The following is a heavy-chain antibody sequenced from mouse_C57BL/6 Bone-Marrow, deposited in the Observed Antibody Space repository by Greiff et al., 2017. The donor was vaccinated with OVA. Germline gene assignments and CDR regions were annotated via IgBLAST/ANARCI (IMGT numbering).Heavy chain of an antibody. CDR3: ARKEPTGDY. J-gene: IGHJ2*01. CDR1: GYTFTDYY. D-gene: IGHD4-1*02. Sequence: EVKLQQSGPELVKPGASVKISCKASGYTFTDYYMNWVKQSHGKSLEWIGDINPNNGGTSYNQKFKGKATLTVDKSSSTAYMELRSLTSEDSAVYYCARKEPTGDYWGQGTTLTVSS. V-gene: IGHV1-26*01. CDR2: INPNNGGT.